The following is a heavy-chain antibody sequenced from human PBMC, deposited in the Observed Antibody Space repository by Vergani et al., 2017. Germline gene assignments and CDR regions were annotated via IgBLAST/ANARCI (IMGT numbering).Heavy chain of an antibody. Sequence: EVQLLESGGGLVQPGGSLRLSCAASGFTFSSYAMSWVRQAPGKGLEWVSAISGSGGSTYYADSVKGRFTISRDNSKNTLYLQMNSLRAEDTAVYYCAKDVVAYYYDSSGYYSYYYYYGMDVWGQGTTVTVSS. J-gene: IGHJ6*02. CDR3: AKDVVAYYYDSSGYYSYYYYYGMDV. V-gene: IGHV3-23*01. CDR1: GFTFSSYA. D-gene: IGHD3-22*01. CDR2: ISGSGGST.